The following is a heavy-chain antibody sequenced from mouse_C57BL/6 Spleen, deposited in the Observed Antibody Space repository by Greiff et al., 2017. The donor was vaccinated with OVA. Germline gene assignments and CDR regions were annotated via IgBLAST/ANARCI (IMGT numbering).Heavy chain of an antibody. V-gene: IGHV5-17*01. CDR3: SRGIYDGSYAMDY. CDR2: ISSGSSTI. Sequence: EVQLVESGGGLVKPGGSLKLSCAASGFTFSDYGMHWVRQAPENGLEWVAYISSGSSTIYYADTVKGRFTISRDNAKNTLFLQMTSLRSEDTAMYYCSRGIYDGSYAMDYWGQGTSVTVSS. CDR1: GFTFSDYG. D-gene: IGHD2-3*01. J-gene: IGHJ4*01.